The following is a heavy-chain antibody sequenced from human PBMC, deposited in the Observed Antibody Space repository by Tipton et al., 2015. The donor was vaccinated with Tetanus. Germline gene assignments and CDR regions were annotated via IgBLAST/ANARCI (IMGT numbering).Heavy chain of an antibody. V-gene: IGHV3-23*01. J-gene: IGHJ4*02. D-gene: IGHD5-24*01. Sequence: GSLRLSCTASGFTFSSYAMSWVRQAPGKGLEWVSAISGSGGSTYYADSVKGRFTISRDNSKNTLYLQMNSLRAEDTAVYYCAKRPPSDDRWLHFDYWGQGTLVTVSS. CDR1: GFTFSSYA. CDR2: ISGSGGST. CDR3: AKRPPSDDRWLHFDY.